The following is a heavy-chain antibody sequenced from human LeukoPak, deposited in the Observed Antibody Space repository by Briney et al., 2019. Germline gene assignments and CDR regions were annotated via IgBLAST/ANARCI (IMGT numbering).Heavy chain of an antibody. CDR2: MNPNSGNT. D-gene: IGHD1-1*01. J-gene: IGHJ5*02. V-gene: IGHV1-18*01. CDR3: ASAPRGTAIPYELPAGP. Sequence: ASVKVSCKASGYTFTSYGISWVRQAAGQGLEWMGWMNPNSGNTGYAQKVQARVTMTTDTSTSTAYMELRSLRSDDTAVYYCASAPRGTAIPYELPAGPWGQGTLVTVSS. CDR1: GYTFTSYG.